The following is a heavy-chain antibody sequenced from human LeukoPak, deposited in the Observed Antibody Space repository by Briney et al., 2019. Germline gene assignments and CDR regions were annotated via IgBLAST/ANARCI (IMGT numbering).Heavy chain of an antibody. CDR3: ARVTYYDSSGPPDAFDI. CDR1: GGSFSAYY. D-gene: IGHD3-22*01. J-gene: IGHJ3*02. V-gene: IGHV4-34*01. Sequence: PSETLSLTCAVYGGSFSAYYWSWIRQPPGKGLEWIGEINHSGSTKYNPSLKSRVTILVDTSKNQFSLKLSSVTAADTAVYYCARVTYYDSSGPPDAFDIWGQGTMVTVSS. CDR2: INHSGST.